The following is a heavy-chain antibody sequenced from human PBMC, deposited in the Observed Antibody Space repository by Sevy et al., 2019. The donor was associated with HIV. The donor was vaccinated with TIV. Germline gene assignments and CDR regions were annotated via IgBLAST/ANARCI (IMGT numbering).Heavy chain of an antibody. CDR1: GFTVSSNY. J-gene: IGHJ4*02. Sequence: GGSLRLSCAASGFTVSSNYMSWVRQAPGKGLEWVSVIYSGGSTYYADSVKGRFTISRDNSKNTLYLQMNSLRAEDTAVYYCARVRPSDSSGYYLFDYWGQGTLVTVS. V-gene: IGHV3-53*01. D-gene: IGHD3-22*01. CDR2: IYSGGST. CDR3: ARVRPSDSSGYYLFDY.